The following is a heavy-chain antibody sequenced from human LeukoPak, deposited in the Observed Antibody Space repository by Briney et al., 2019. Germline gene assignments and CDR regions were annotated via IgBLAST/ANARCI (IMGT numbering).Heavy chain of an antibody. V-gene: IGHV4-38-2*01. CDR2: LYHSGST. Sequence: PAETLSLTCAVSGYSLSIGYYWGWIGQPPGKGLEWIGSLYHSGSTYYTPSLTSRVTISVDTSKTQFSLKLSSVTAADTAVYYCARHGARVYTIFGVVIISYFDYWGQGTLVTVSS. J-gene: IGHJ4*02. CDR1: GYSLSIGYY. D-gene: IGHD3-3*01. CDR3: ARHGARVYTIFGVVIISYFDY.